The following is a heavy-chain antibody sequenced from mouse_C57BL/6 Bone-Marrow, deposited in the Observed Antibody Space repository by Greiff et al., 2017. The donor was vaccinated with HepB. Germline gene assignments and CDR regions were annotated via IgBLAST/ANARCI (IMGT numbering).Heavy chain of an antibody. J-gene: IGHJ1*03. Sequence: QVQLQQPGAELVSPGTSVKLSCKASGYTFTSYWMHWVKQRPGQGLEWIGVIDPSDSYTNYNQKFKGKATLTVDTSSSTAYMQLSSLTSEDSAVYYCARPPAYYYGSSYGYFDVWGTGTTVTVSS. CDR3: ARPPAYYYGSSYGYFDV. V-gene: IGHV1-59*01. CDR2: IDPSDSYT. CDR1: GYTFTSYW. D-gene: IGHD1-1*01.